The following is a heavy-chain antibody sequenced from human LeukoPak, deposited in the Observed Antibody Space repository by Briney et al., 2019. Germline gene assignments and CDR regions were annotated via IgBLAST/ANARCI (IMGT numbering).Heavy chain of an antibody. J-gene: IGHJ6*02. CDR1: GFTFSSYG. CDR2: IWYDGSNK. D-gene: IGHD2-2*01. Sequence: GGSLRLSCAASGFTFSSYGMHWVRQAPGKGLEWVAVIWYDGSNKYYADSVKGRLTISRDNSKNTLYLQMNSLRAEDTAVYYCARDRDIVVVPAPYYYYGMDVWGQGTTVTVSS. V-gene: IGHV3-33*01. CDR3: ARDRDIVVVPAPYYYYGMDV.